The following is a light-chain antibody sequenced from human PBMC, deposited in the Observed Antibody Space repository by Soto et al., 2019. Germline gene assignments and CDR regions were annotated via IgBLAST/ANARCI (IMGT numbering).Light chain of an antibody. J-gene: IGKJ1*01. Sequence: DKLMSQSPATLSVSPGERVTLSCRASQNIHNHMSWFLQKPGQTPRLLIYDAIIRAPDVPARFSGSWSGTEFTLTINSLQSEDFAVYYCQQHINWHTFGQGTKVEIK. V-gene: IGKV3-15*01. CDR1: QNIHNH. CDR3: QQHINWHT. CDR2: DAI.